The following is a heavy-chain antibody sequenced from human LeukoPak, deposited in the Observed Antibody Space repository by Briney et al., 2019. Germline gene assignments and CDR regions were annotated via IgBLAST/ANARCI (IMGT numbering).Heavy chain of an antibody. CDR2: ISYDGSNK. CDR1: GFTFSSYG. CDR3: AKDVSSLRFLEWLFDY. J-gene: IGHJ4*02. V-gene: IGHV3-30*18. D-gene: IGHD3-3*01. Sequence: GGSLRLSCAASGFTFSSYGMHWVRQAPGKGLEWVAVISYDGSNKYYADSVKGRFTISRGNSKNTLYLQMNSLRAEDTAVYYCAKDVSSLRFLEWLFDYWGQGTLVTVSS.